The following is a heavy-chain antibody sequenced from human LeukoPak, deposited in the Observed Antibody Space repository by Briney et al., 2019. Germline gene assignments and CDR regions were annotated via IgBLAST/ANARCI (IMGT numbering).Heavy chain of an antibody. D-gene: IGHD6-19*01. CDR1: GFTFSNYE. J-gene: IGHJ3*02. Sequence: GGSLRLSCAASGFTFSNYEMNWVRQAPGKGLEWVSYISSSGSNIYYADSVKGRFTISRDNAKNSLYLQMNSLRAEDTAVYYCARVGIAVAGRVRDAFDIWGQGTMVTVSS. V-gene: IGHV3-48*03. CDR2: ISSSGSNI. CDR3: ARVGIAVAGRVRDAFDI.